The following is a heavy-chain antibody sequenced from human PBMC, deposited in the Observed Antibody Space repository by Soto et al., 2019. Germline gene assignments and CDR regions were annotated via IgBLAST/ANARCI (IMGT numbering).Heavy chain of an antibody. J-gene: IGHJ4*02. V-gene: IGHV1-46*01. CDR1: GYTFTSYY. CDR3: AREGGGYYVY. Sequence: QVQLVQSGAEVKKPGASVKVSCKASGYTFTSYYMHWVRQAPGQGLEWMGIIIPSGGSTTYAQKFQGRVTMTRDTSTSTVYMELGSLRYEDTAVYYCAREGGGYYVYWGQGTLVTVSS. CDR2: IIPSGGST. D-gene: IGHD3-3*01.